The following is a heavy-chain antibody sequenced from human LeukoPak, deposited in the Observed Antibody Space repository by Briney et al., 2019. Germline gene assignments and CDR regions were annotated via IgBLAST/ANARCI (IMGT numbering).Heavy chain of an antibody. CDR3: ARGIVVQPSANWFDP. CDR2: INADDGNT. J-gene: IGHJ5*02. D-gene: IGHD2-2*01. CDR1: GYTFTTYA. V-gene: IGHV1-3*01. Sequence: GASVKVSCKTSGYTFTTYAIHWVRQAPGQRLEWMGLINADDGNTRYSQRFQGRVTITRDTSANTAYMELSSLRFEDTAVYYCARGIVVQPSANWFDPWAREPRSPSPQ.